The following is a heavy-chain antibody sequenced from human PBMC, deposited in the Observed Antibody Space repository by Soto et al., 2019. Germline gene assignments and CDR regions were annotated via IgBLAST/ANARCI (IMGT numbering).Heavy chain of an antibody. J-gene: IGHJ3*02. CDR1: GFTFSNAW. CDR3: TTEDIVVVPAAGDAFDI. CDR2: IKSKTDGGTT. Sequence: EVQLVESGGGLVKPGGSLRLSCAASGFTFSNAWMSWVRQAPGTGLEWVGRIKSKTDGGTTDYAAPVKGRFTISRDDSKNTLYLQMNSLKTEDTAVYYCTTEDIVVVPAAGDAFDIWGQGTMVTVSS. D-gene: IGHD2-2*01. V-gene: IGHV3-15*01.